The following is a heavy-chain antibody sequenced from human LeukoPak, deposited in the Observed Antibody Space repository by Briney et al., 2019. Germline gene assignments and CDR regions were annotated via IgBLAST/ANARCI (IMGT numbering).Heavy chain of an antibody. V-gene: IGHV3-49*03. CDR3: TPASSGWGYGY. Sequence: PGGSLRLSCTASGFTFGDYAMSWFRQAPGKGLEWVGFIRSKAYGGTTEYAASVKGRFTISRDDSKSIAYLQMNSLKTEDTAVYYCTPASSGWGYGYWGQGTLVTVSS. CDR2: IRSKAYGGTT. CDR1: GFTFGDYA. D-gene: IGHD6-19*01. J-gene: IGHJ4*02.